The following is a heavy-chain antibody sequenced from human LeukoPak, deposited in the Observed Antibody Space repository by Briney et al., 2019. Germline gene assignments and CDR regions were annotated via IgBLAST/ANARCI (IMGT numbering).Heavy chain of an antibody. J-gene: IGHJ6*03. CDR1: GFTFSSYW. CDR3: ARSSKQWPPMDV. D-gene: IGHD6-19*01. V-gene: IGHV3-74*01. CDR2: INSDGSST. Sequence: PGGSLRLSCAASGFTFSSYWMHWVRQAPGKGLVWVSRINSDGSSTSYADSVEGRFTISRDNAKNTLYLQMNSLRAEDTAVYYCARSSKQWPPMDVWGKGTTVTVSS.